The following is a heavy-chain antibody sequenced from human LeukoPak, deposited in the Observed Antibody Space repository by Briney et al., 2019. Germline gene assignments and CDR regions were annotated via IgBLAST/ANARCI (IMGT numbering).Heavy chain of an antibody. J-gene: IGHJ6*03. V-gene: IGHV3-21*01. CDR1: GFTFSSYS. D-gene: IGHD3-3*01. CDR3: AREGMIFGVFHYMDV. CDR2: ISRSSTYI. Sequence: GGSLRLSCTASGFTFSSYSMNWVRQAPGKGLEWVSSISRSSTYIYYADSVKGRFTISRDNAKNSLYLQMNSLRAEDTAVYYCAREGMIFGVFHYMDVWGKGTTVSVSS.